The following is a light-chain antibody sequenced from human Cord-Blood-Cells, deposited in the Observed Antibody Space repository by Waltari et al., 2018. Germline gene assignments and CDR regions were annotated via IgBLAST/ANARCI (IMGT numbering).Light chain of an antibody. Sequence: EIVLKQSPGPLSLSPGERATLSCRASQSVSSSYLAWYQQKPGQAPRLLIYGASSRATGIPDRFSGSGSGTDFTLTISRLEPEDFAVYYCQQYGSSPLTFGGGTKVEIK. CDR3: QQYGSSPLT. V-gene: IGKV3-20*01. CDR1: QSVSSSY. CDR2: GAS. J-gene: IGKJ4*01.